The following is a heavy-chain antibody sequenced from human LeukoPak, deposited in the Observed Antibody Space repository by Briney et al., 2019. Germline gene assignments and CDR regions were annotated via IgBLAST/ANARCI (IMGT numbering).Heavy chain of an antibody. D-gene: IGHD3-16*01. Sequence: GGSLRLSCAASGFTFSSYWMSWVRQAPGEGLERVANIKQDGSQKYYVDSVKGRFTISRDNAKNSLYLQMNSLRAEDTAVYYCARGMGAHFDYWGQGTLVTVSS. J-gene: IGHJ4*02. V-gene: IGHV3-7*01. CDR2: IKQDGSQK. CDR3: ARGMGAHFDY. CDR1: GFTFSSYW.